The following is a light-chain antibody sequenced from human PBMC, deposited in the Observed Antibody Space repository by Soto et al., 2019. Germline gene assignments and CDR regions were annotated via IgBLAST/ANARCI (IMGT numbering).Light chain of an antibody. Sequence: QSALTQPASVSGSPGQSITISCTGTSSDVGGYNYVSWYQHHPGKAPKLIIYDVTNRPSGVSKPFSGSKSGNTASLTISGLQPEDEADYYCISYTTSNTRQIVFGTGTKLTVL. CDR1: SSDVGGYNY. CDR3: ISYTTSNTRQIV. V-gene: IGLV2-14*03. CDR2: DVT. J-gene: IGLJ1*01.